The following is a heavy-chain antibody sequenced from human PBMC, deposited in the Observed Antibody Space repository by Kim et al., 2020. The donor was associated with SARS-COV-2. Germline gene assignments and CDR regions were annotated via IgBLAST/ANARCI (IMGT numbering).Heavy chain of an antibody. D-gene: IGHD6-19*01. V-gene: IGHV6-1*01. Sequence: YARYIKHQQTTNQDTTKNLFSLQMNSVTPEDTAVYYCARDRQRAGTGVDYWGQGTLVTVSS. J-gene: IGHJ4*02. CDR3: ARDRQRAGTGVDY.